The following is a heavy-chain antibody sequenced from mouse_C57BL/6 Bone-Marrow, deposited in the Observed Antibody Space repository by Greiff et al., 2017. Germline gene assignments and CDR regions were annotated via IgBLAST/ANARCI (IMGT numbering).Heavy chain of an antibody. V-gene: IGHV5-12*01. CDR1: GFTFSDYY. CDR2: ISNGGGST. Sequence: EVKLVESGGGLVQPGGSLKLSCAASGFTFSDYYMYWVRQTPEKRLEWVAYISNGGGSTYYPDNVKGRFTISRDNAKNTLYLQMSRLKSEDTAMYYCAREDSTVVAMDYGGRGNAVTGSS. CDR3: AREDSTVVAMDY. D-gene: IGHD1-1*01. J-gene: IGHJ4*01.